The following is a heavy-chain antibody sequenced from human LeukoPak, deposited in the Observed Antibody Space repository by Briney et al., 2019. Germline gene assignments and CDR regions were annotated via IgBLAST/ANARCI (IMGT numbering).Heavy chain of an antibody. J-gene: IGHJ3*01. CDR2: IDNNGDRT. CDR1: GLAFSTEA. D-gene: IGHD2-21*01. Sequence: PGRSLRLSCAASGLAFSTEAMTWVRQTPGKGLEWVSTIDNNGDRTNYAVSVKGQSSTSRDNSKNTLYLQVHSLRVEDAAIYYCAKDVSNCIGASDAWGQGTMVTVSS. CDR3: AKDVSNCIGASDA. V-gene: IGHV3-23*01.